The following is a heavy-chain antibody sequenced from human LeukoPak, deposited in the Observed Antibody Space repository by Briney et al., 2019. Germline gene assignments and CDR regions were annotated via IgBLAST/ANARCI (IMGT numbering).Heavy chain of an antibody. D-gene: IGHD3-22*01. CDR1: GFSFSSYG. J-gene: IGHJ4*02. CDR3: AKGHYDGGAYYYFDY. CDR2: ISGSGDST. Sequence: GGSLRLSCAASGFSFSSYGMNWVRQAPGKGLEWVSGISGSGDSTNYADSVKGRFTISRDKFKSTLYLQMNSLRAEDTAEYFCAKGHYDGGAYYYFDYWGQGTLVTVSS. V-gene: IGHV3-23*01.